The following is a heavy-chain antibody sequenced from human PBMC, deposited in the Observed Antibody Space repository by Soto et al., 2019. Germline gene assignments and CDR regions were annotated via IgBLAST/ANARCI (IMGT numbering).Heavy chain of an antibody. J-gene: IGHJ4*02. D-gene: IGHD6-19*01. Sequence: LRLSCAASGFTFSNYGMHWVRQAPGKGLEWVAVIWYDGNREYYGDSVKGRFTISRENSKTTLYLQMNSLRVEDTAVYYCARDGPRYSSGWYWFDRWGQGTQVTVSS. CDR3: ARDGPRYSSGWYWFDR. CDR2: IWYDGNRE. V-gene: IGHV3-33*01. CDR1: GFTFSNYG.